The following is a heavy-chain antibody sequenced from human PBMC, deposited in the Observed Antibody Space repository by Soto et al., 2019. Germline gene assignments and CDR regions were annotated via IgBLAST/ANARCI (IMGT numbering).Heavy chain of an antibody. CDR2: IYYSGST. CDR1: GGSISSYY. CDR3: ARGGVVLMVYSIHY. V-gene: IGHV4-59*01. Sequence: SETLSLTCTVSGGSISSYYWSWIRQPPGKGLEWIGYIYYSGSTNYNPSLKSRVTISVDTSKNQFSLKLSSVTAADTAVYYCARGGVVLMVYSIHYWGQGTLVTVSS. D-gene: IGHD2-8*01. J-gene: IGHJ4*02.